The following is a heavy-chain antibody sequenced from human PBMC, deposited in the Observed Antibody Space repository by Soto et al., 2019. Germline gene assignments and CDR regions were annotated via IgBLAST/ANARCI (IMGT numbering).Heavy chain of an antibody. Sequence: QVQLQESGPGLVKPSETLSLTCTVSNGSISNFYWNWIRQSAGKGLEWIGRIHGSWSATYNPSLRSRVTMSVDTSKNQFSLKVNSVTGADTAVYYGARSSHKESWFDPWGQGTLVTVSS. D-gene: IGHD6-13*01. CDR3: ARSSHKESWFDP. CDR1: NGSISNFY. V-gene: IGHV4-4*07. J-gene: IGHJ5*02. CDR2: IHGSWSA.